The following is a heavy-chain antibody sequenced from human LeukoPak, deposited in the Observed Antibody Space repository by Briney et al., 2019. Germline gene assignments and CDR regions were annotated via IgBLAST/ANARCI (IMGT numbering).Heavy chain of an antibody. CDR3: AREDLLRLRGGNSAFDY. J-gene: IGHJ4*02. D-gene: IGHD4-23*01. V-gene: IGHV3-20*04. CDR1: GFTFDGYG. CDR2: INRNGGST. Sequence: GGSLRLSCAASGFTFDGYGMSWVRQAPGKGLEWVSGINRNGGSTGYADSVKGRFTISRDNAKNSLYLQMNSLRAEDTALYYCAREDLLRLRGGNSAFDYWGQGTLVTVSS.